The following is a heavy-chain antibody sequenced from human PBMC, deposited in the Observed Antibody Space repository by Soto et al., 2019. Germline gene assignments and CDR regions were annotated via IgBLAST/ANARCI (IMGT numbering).Heavy chain of an antibody. D-gene: IGHD6-19*01. Sequence: EVQLLESGGGLVQPGGSLRLSCAASGFTFSSYAMSWVRQAPGKGLEWVSAISGSGGSTYYADSVKGRFTISRDNSKNTLYLQMNSLRAEDTAVYYCAKDAYGSGWYTGQFDYWGQGTLVTVSS. CDR1: GFTFSSYA. CDR3: AKDAYGSGWYTGQFDY. J-gene: IGHJ4*02. CDR2: ISGSGGST. V-gene: IGHV3-23*01.